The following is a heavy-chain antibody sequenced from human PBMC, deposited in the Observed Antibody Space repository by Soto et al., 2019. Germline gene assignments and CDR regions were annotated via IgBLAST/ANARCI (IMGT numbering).Heavy chain of an antibody. CDR1: GGSISSYY. CDR3: ASFIEQDYHNCTDV. Sequence: SETLSLTCTVSGGSISSYYWSWIRQPPGKGLEWIGYIYYSGSTNYNPSLKSRVTISVDTSKNQFSLKLSSVTAVDTAVYYCASFIEQDYHNCTDVWGQGTTVTVS. J-gene: IGHJ6*02. V-gene: IGHV4-59*01. CDR2: IYYSGST.